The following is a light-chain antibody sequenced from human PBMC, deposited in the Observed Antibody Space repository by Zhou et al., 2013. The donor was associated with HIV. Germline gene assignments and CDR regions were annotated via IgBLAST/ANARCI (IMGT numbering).Light chain of an antibody. CDR2: LGS. CDR3: MQGSHWPYT. V-gene: IGKV2-28*01. CDR1: QSLLHSNGFNY. Sequence: DIVMTQSPLSLPVTPGEPASISCRSSQSLLHSNGFNYLDWYLQKAGQSPQLLISLGSNRASGVPDRFSGSGSGTDFTLSISTVEAGDVGVYYCMQGSHWPYTFGQGTNLEIK. J-gene: IGKJ2*01.